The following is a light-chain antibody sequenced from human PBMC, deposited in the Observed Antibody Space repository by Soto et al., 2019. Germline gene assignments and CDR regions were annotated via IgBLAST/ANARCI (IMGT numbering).Light chain of an antibody. CDR1: QSLTNSY. V-gene: IGKV3-20*01. J-gene: IGKJ5*01. CDR2: VTS. CDR3: QQYGTSEII. Sequence: DIVSAQSPDALSLSPGNRATRCCRASQSLTNSYIAWYQVKPGQAPRLLIYVTSSRATGIPDRFSGSGSGTDFTLTITRLEPEDFAVFYCQQYGTSEIIFGQGTRLEIK.